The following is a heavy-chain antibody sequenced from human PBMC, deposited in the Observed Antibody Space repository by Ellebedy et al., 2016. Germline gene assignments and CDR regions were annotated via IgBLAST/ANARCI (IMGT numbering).Heavy chain of an antibody. CDR1: GFTFSSYG. J-gene: IGHJ4*02. V-gene: IGHV3-30*18. CDR3: ANTDTAMVLGDY. D-gene: IGHD5-18*01. CDR2: ISYDGSNK. Sequence: GGSLRLSXAASGFTFSSYGMHWVRQAPGKGLEWVAVISYDGSNKYYADSVKGRFTISRDNSKNTLYLQMNSLRAEDTAVYYCANTDTAMVLGDYWGQGTLVTVSS.